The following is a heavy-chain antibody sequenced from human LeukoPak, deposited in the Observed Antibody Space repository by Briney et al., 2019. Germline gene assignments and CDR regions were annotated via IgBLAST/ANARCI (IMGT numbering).Heavy chain of an antibody. V-gene: IGHV3-66*01. J-gene: IGHJ4*02. CDR1: EFIVSINY. Sequence: PGGSLRLSCAVSEFIVSINYMTWVRQAPGKGLEWVSLIYSRGDTKYADSVKGRFTISRDNSKNTLYLQMSSLRTEDTAVYYCARGLSGYASSLGYWGQGTLVTVSA. D-gene: IGHD6-6*01. CDR2: IYSRGDT. CDR3: ARGLSGYASSLGY.